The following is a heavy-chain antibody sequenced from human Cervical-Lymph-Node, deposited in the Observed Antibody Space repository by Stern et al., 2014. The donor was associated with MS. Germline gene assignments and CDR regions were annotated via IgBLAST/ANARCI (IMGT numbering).Heavy chain of an antibody. J-gene: IGHJ4*02. CDR1: GYTFTSYD. CDR3: ARGSKSGGWYEY. D-gene: IGHD6-19*01. Sequence: QDQLVQSGAEVKKPGASVKVSCKASGYTFTSYDINWVRLATGQGLEWMGWMNPKSGHRGYAQRFQGRVTMTTNTSISTAYMELSSLRSEDTAMYYCARGSKSGGWYEYWGQGTLVSVSS. CDR2: MNPKSGHR. V-gene: IGHV1-8*01.